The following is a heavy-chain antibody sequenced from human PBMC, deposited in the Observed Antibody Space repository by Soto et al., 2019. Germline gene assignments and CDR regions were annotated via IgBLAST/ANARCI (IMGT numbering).Heavy chain of an antibody. Sequence: QVQLVESGGGVVQPGRSLRLSCAASGFTFSNYIMHWVRQAPGKGLEWVAIIFHHGNNKYYADSVKGRFTISRDNSKNTQYLQMNSLRTEDTAIYYCARDDKCGSYWDLGYWGQGTLVTVSS. CDR3: ARDDKCGSYWDLGY. D-gene: IGHD3-10*01. J-gene: IGHJ4*02. V-gene: IGHV3-30-3*01. CDR1: GFTFSNYI. CDR2: IFHHGNNK.